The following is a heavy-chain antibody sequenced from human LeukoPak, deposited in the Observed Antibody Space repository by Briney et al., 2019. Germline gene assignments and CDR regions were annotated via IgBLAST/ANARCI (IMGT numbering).Heavy chain of an antibody. J-gene: IGHJ4*02. CDR2: INPNGGGT. D-gene: IGHD4-17*01. CDR3: ARSLATVTTGASY. CDR1: GYTFTNYY. V-gene: IGHV1-46*01. Sequence: ASVKVSCKASGYTFTNYYMHWVRRAPGQGLEWMGIINPNGGGTTYSQKFQGRVTMTRDTSTTTVYMELSSLTFEDTAVYYCARSLATVTTGASYWGQGTLVAVSA.